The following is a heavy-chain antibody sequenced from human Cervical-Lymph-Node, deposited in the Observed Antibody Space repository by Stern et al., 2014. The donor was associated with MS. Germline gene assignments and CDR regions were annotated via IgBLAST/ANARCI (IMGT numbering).Heavy chain of an antibody. CDR3: ARLTYYDISTSRAVRFFDY. V-gene: IGHV2-5*02. CDR2: IYWDGDE. D-gene: IGHD3-9*01. J-gene: IGHJ4*02. CDR1: GFSLRNSGVG. Sequence: QVTLRESGPTLVRPTQALTLTCTFSGFSLRNSGVGVAWFRQPPGKALEWLAPIYWDGDERYSPSLNNRLTVTKGTSENQVVLTTTNMDPVDTGTYYCARLTYYDISTSRAVRFFDYWGQGTLVTVSS.